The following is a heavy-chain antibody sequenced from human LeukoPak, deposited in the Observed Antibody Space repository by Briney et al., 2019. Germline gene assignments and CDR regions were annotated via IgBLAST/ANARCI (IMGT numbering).Heavy chain of an antibody. Sequence: GGSLRLSCAASGFTFSGNWMHWVRQAPGKGLVWVSHINPTATTITYADSVKGRFTISRDNAKNTLYLQMNSLRADDTAVYFCARDLSYGSGEFWGQGTLVTVSS. CDR2: INPTATTI. CDR1: GFTFSGNW. J-gene: IGHJ4*02. V-gene: IGHV3-74*01. CDR3: ARDLSYGSGEF. D-gene: IGHD3-10*01.